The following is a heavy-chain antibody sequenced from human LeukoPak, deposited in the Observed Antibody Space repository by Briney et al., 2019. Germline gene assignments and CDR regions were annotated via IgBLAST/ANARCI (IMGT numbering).Heavy chain of an antibody. CDR3: ARNDYGTYYFDY. CDR1: GFSVSSNY. V-gene: IGHV3-53*05. Sequence: GGSLRLYCAASGFSVSSNYMSWVRQAPGKGLEWVSVIYSGGSTYYADSVKGRFTISRDNSKNTLYLQMNSLRVEDTALYYCARNDYGTYYFDYWGQGTLVTVSS. CDR2: IYSGGST. D-gene: IGHD4-17*01. J-gene: IGHJ4*02.